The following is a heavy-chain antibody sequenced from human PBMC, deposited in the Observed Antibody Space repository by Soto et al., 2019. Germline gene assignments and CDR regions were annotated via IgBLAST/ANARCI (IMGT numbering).Heavy chain of an antibody. D-gene: IGHD6-19*01. CDR2: INPNSGGT. J-gene: IGHJ4*02. Sequence: ASVKVSCKASGYTFSGFYMHWVRQAPGQGLEWMGWINPNSGGTKSAEKFQGRVTMTRDTSISTAYMELSRLTSDDTAVYYCASAAVTGTAGLDFCGQVTQVTVSS. CDR1: GYTFSGFY. V-gene: IGHV1-2*02. CDR3: ASAAVTGTAGLDF.